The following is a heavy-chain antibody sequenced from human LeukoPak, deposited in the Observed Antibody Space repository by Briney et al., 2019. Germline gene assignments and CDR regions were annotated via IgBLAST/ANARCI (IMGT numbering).Heavy chain of an antibody. V-gene: IGHV3-23*01. CDR2: ISASGSST. J-gene: IGHJ4*02. CDR3: ARGGTMYYGSGNFDY. Sequence: PGGSLRLSCAASGFTFSSYATSWVRQAPGKGLEWVSAISASGSSTYYADSVKGRFTISRDNSKNTLYLQMNRLRAEDTAVDSCARGGTMYYGSGNFDYWGQGTLVTVSS. CDR1: GFTFSSYA. D-gene: IGHD3-10*01.